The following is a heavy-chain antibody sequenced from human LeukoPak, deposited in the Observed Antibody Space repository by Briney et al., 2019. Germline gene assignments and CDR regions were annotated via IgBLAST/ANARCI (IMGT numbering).Heavy chain of an antibody. CDR3: ARTYCGGDCRLYYYYYYMDV. CDR1: GGTFSSYA. J-gene: IGHJ6*03. Sequence: SVKVSCKASGGTFSSYAISWVRQAPGQGLEWMGGIIPIFGTANYAQKFQGRVTITADESTSTAYMELSSLRSEDTTVYYCARTYCGGDCRLYYYYYYMDVWGKGTTVTISS. V-gene: IGHV1-69*13. D-gene: IGHD2-21*02. CDR2: IIPIFGTA.